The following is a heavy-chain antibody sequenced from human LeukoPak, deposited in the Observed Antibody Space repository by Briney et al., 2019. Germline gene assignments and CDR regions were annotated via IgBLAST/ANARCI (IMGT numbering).Heavy chain of an antibody. CDR3: AKGHAAGDYFDY. J-gene: IGHJ4*02. Sequence: PGGSLRLSCAASGFTFSTYAMSWVRQAPGKGLEWVSAISGSGSSTYYADSVKGRFTISRDNSKNTLYLRMNSLRAEDTAVYYCAKGHAAGDYFDYWGQGTLVTVSS. CDR1: GFTFSTYA. V-gene: IGHV3-23*01. CDR2: ISGSGSST. D-gene: IGHD6-13*01.